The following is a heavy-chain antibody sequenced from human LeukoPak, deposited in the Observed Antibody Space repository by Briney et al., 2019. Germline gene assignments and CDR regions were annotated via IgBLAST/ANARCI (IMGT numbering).Heavy chain of an antibody. Sequence: PGGSLRLSCAASGFTFSSCWMHWVRQAPGKGLVWVSHINSDGSSTSYADSVKGRFTISRDNAKNTLYLQMNSLRAEDTAVYYCARAPLYYYDSSGYLYWGQGTLVTVSS. J-gene: IGHJ4*02. D-gene: IGHD3-22*01. CDR2: INSDGSST. CDR3: ARAPLYYYDSSGYLY. CDR1: GFTFSSCW. V-gene: IGHV3-74*01.